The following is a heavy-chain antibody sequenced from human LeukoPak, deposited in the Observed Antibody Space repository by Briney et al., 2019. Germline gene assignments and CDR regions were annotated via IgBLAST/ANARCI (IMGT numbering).Heavy chain of an antibody. J-gene: IGHJ4*02. Sequence: PGGSLRLSCAASGFTFSSFAMTWVRQAPGKGLEWVSGFDGNGPNTYYADSVKGRWTISRDNSRNTLYLEMNSLRPEDTAIYYCPKPRTTGLGWAQFDYWGQGSLVTVSS. CDR2: FDGNGPNT. V-gene: IGHV3-23*01. CDR3: PKPRTTGLGWAQFDY. D-gene: IGHD2-8*02. CDR1: GFTFSSFA.